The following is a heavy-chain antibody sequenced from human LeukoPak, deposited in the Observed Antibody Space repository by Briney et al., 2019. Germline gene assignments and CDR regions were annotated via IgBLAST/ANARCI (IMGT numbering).Heavy chain of an antibody. J-gene: IGHJ4*02. CDR2: ISAYNGNT. Sequence: ASVKVSCKASGYTFTSYGISWVRQAPGQGLEWMGWISAYNGNTNYAQKLQGRVTVTTDTSTSTAYMELRSLRSDDTAVYYCARARIPYSSGYSGFDYWGQGTLVTVSS. CDR3: ARARIPYSSGYSGFDY. V-gene: IGHV1-18*01. CDR1: GYTFTSYG. D-gene: IGHD3-22*01.